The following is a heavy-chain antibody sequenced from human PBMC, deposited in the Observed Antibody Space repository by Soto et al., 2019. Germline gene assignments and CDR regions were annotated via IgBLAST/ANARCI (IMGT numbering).Heavy chain of an antibody. V-gene: IGHV1-69*13. CDR1: GGTFSSYA. CDR2: IIPIFGTA. Sequence: SVKVSCKASGGTFSSYAISWVRQAPGQGLEWMGGIIPIFGTANYAQKFQGRVTITADESTSTAYMELGSLRSEDTAVYYCARGPRGSSPTLKYNWFDPWGQGTLVTVSS. J-gene: IGHJ5*02. D-gene: IGHD1-26*01. CDR3: ARGPRGSSPTLKYNWFDP.